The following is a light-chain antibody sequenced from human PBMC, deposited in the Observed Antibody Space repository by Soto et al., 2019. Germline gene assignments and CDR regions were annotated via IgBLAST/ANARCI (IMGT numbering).Light chain of an antibody. V-gene: IGLV2-11*01. CDR3: CSYAGYYTVV. Sequence: QLVLTQPRSVSGSPGQSVTISCTGTSSDVGDYNYVSWYQQHPGKAPKLMISDISKRPSGVPDRFSGSKSGNTASLTISGLQAEDEADYYCCSYAGYYTVVFGGGTKLTVL. J-gene: IGLJ2*01. CDR2: DIS. CDR1: SSDVGDYNY.